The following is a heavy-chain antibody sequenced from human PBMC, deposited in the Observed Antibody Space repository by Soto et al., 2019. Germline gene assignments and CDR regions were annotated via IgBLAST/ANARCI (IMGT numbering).Heavy chain of an antibody. CDR3: PTWSDIVVVPAAIDI. CDR2: IYYSGST. D-gene: IGHD2-2*01. CDR1: GGSISSSSYY. V-gene: IGHV4-39*01. Sequence: SETLSLTCTVSGGSISSSSYYWGWIRQPPGKGLEWIGSIYYSGSTYYNPSLKSRVTISVDTSKNQFSLKLSSVTAADTAVYYCPTWSDIVVVPAAIDIWGQGTMVTVS. J-gene: IGHJ3*02.